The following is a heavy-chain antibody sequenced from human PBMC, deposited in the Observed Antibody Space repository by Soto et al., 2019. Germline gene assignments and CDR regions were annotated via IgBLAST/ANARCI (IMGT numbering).Heavy chain of an antibody. CDR1: GDSVSSNSAG. CDR2: TYYRSKWYY. J-gene: IGHJ4*01. CDR3: ARGEQYSGRIFDY. Sequence: SQTLSLTCAITGDSVSSNSAGWSWVRQSPSRGLEWLGRTYYRSKWYYEYAVSVRGRITINPDTSKNQFSLQLNSVTPEDTAVYFCARGEQYSGRIFDYWGQGTLVTVSS. D-gene: IGHD1-26*01. V-gene: IGHV6-1*01.